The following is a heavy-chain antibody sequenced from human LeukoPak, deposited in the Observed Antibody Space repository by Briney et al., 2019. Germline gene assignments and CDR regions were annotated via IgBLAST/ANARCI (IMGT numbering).Heavy chain of an antibody. CDR1: GYSFPNYW. D-gene: IGHD3-22*01. Sequence: GESLKISCKVSGYSFPNYWIGWVRQMPGKGLEWMNIIYPGDSDTRYSPSFQGQVTISADKSNNTAYLQWSSLKASDTAMYYCARQDGSAYYDSSGYTFDYWGQGTLVTVSS. CDR2: IYPGDSDT. CDR3: ARQDGSAYYDSSGYTFDY. J-gene: IGHJ4*02. V-gene: IGHV5-51*01.